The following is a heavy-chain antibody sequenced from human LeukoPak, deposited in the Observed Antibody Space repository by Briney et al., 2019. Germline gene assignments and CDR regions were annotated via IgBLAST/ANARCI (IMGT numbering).Heavy chain of an antibody. D-gene: IGHD2-2*01. Sequence: GASVKVSCKASGYTFTSYGISWVRQAPGQGLEWMGWISAYNGNTNYAQKLQGRVTMTTDTSTSTAYVELRSLRSDDTAVYYCARGALTVPAAALTTYYYYYMDVWGKGTTVTVSS. CDR2: ISAYNGNT. CDR3: ARGALTVPAAALTTYYYYYMDV. J-gene: IGHJ6*03. V-gene: IGHV1-18*01. CDR1: GYTFTSYG.